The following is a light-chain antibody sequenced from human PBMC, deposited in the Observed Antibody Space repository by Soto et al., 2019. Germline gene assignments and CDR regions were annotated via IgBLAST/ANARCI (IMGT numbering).Light chain of an antibody. V-gene: IGKV1-39*01. CDR2: AAS. CDR3: QQSYSTPFA. Sequence: DIQMTQSPSSLSASVGDRVTITCRASQSISSDLNWYQQKPAKAPKLLIYAASSLQSGVPSRFSGSGSGTDFTLTISSXPPEDFATYYCQQSYSTPFAFGQGTKVDIK. CDR1: QSISSD. J-gene: IGKJ1*01.